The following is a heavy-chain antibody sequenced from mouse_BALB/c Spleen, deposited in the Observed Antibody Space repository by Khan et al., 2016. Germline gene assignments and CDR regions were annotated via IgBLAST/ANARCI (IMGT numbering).Heavy chain of an antibody. CDR3: ASSPDDYDEGLDC. J-gene: IGHJ3*01. D-gene: IGHD2-4*01. V-gene: IGHV14-3*02. Sequence: VQLQQSGAELVKPGASVKLSCTASGFNIKDTYMHWVKQRPEQGLEWIGRIDPANGNTKYDPKFQGKATITADTSSNTAYLQLSSLSSEDTAVCSCASSPDDYDEGLDCWGQGTLVTVSA. CDR2: IDPANGNT. CDR1: GFNIKDTY.